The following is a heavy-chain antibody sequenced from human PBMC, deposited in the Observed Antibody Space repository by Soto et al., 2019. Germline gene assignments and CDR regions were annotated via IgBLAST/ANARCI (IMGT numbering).Heavy chain of an antibody. CDR1: GGSISSGGYY. CDR3: ARRYGGNFDY. CDR2: IYYSGST. Sequence: QVQLQESGPGLVKPSQTLSLTCTVSGGSISSGGYYWSWIRQHPGKGLEWIGYIYYSGSTYYNPSLKLRFTISVDTSKTQFSLKLSSVTAADTAVYYCARRYGGNFDYWGQGTLVTVSS. V-gene: IGHV4-31*03. J-gene: IGHJ4*02. D-gene: IGHD2-15*01.